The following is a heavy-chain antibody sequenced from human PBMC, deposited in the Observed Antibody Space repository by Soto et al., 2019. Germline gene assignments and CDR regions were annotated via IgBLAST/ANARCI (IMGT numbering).Heavy chain of an antibody. J-gene: IGHJ4*02. CDR2: ISGTGSTT. CDR3: ARRSGKAAREYHFDN. CDR1: GFSLITHG. V-gene: IGHV3-23*01. D-gene: IGHD6-25*01. Sequence: EVQLSESGGGSVQPGGSLRLSCAASGFSLITHGMPWVRQAPGKGLEWVAGISGTGSTTYYADSVRGRFTIARDNSKNRLYLQRNSLGADDTALYFCARRSGKAAREYHFDNWGQGALVPVPS.